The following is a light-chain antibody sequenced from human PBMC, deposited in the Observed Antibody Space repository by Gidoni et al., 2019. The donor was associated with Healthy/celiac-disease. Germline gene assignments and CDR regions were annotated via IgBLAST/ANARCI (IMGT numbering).Light chain of an antibody. CDR2: DAS. Sequence: ILLTQSPATLSLSPGARATLSCRASQSVSSYLAWYQQKPGQAPRLLIYDASNRATGIPDRFSGSGSGTDFTLTISSLEPEDFAVYYCQQRSNWPPITFGQGTRLEIK. J-gene: IGKJ5*01. V-gene: IGKV3-11*01. CDR1: QSVSSY. CDR3: QQRSNWPPIT.